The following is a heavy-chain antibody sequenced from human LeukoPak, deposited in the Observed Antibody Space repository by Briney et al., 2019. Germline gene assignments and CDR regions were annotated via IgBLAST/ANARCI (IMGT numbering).Heavy chain of an antibody. V-gene: IGHV3-23*01. Sequence: GGSLRLSCAASGFTFSSYAMSWVRQAPGKGLEWVSAISGSGGSTYYADSVKGRFTISRDNSKNTLYLQMNSLRAEDTAVYYCAKDRRPTGYYDSSGYYYYFDYWGQGTLVTDSS. J-gene: IGHJ4*02. CDR1: GFTFSSYA. D-gene: IGHD3-22*01. CDR2: ISGSGGST. CDR3: AKDRRPTGYYDSSGYYYYFDY.